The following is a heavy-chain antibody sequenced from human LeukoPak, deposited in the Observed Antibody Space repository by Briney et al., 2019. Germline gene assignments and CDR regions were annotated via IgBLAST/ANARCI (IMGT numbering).Heavy chain of an antibody. CDR2: IHASGST. J-gene: IGHJ4*02. V-gene: IGHV4-4*07. Sequence: SETLSLTCTVYGGSISNYYWSWIRHPAGKGLEWIGRIHASGSTNYNPSLKSRVTMSVDTSKNQFSLKLTSVTAADTAVYYCARGGSSWQSFDFWGQGTLVTVSS. CDR1: GGSISNYY. CDR3: ARGGSSWQSFDF. D-gene: IGHD6-13*01.